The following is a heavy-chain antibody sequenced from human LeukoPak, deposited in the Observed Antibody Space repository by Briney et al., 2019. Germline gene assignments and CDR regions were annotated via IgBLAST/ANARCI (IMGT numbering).Heavy chain of an antibody. Sequence: EGSLRLSCAASGFTFSSYAMSWVRQAPGKGLEWVSANSGSGGSTYYADSVKGRFTISRDNSKNTLYLQMNSLRAEDTAVYYCAKYYYDSSGYYYDPIYFDYWGQGTLVTVSS. CDR2: NSGSGGST. CDR1: GFTFSSYA. D-gene: IGHD3-22*01. V-gene: IGHV3-23*01. J-gene: IGHJ4*02. CDR3: AKYYYDSSGYYYDPIYFDY.